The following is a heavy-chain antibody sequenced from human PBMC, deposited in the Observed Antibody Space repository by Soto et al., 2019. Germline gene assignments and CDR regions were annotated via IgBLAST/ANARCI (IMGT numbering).Heavy chain of an antibody. CDR1: GFTFSSYG. CDR3: AKSSLIAAAGHFDY. V-gene: IGHV3-30*18. CDR2: ISYDGSNK. D-gene: IGHD6-13*01. Sequence: QVQLVESGGGVVHPGRSLRLSCAASGFTFSSYGMHWVRQAPGKGLEWVAVISYDGSNKYYADSVKGRFTISRDNSKNTLYLQMNSLRAEDTAVYYCAKSSLIAAAGHFDYWGQGTLVTVSS. J-gene: IGHJ4*02.